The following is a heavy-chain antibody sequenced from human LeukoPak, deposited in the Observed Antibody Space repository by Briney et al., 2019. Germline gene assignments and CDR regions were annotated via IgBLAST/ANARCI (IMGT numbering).Heavy chain of an antibody. CDR3: TTGNFGPY. J-gene: IGHJ4*02. Sequence: GGSLRLSCAASGFTFSDAWMNWVRQAPGKGLEWVGRIKRKTEGGATDYAGPVKGRFTISRDDSKNTLFLHVNSLKTEDAAVYYCTTGNFGPYWGQGTLVTVSS. D-gene: IGHD3-10*01. CDR1: GFTFSDAW. V-gene: IGHV3-15*07. CDR2: IKRKTEGGAT.